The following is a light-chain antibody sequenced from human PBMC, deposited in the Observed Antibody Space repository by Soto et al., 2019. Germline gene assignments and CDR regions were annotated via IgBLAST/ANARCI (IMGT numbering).Light chain of an antibody. CDR1: QSVSSN. CDR3: QQYNNWPPLT. V-gene: IGKV3-15*01. J-gene: IGKJ4*01. CDR2: GVS. Sequence: ERIMTQSPATLSVSPGESATLSCRASQSVSSNLAWYQQKPGQAPRLLIYGVSTRATGIPARFSGSGSETKFTLTISSLXSEDFAVYYCQQYNNWPPLTFGGGTKVDIK.